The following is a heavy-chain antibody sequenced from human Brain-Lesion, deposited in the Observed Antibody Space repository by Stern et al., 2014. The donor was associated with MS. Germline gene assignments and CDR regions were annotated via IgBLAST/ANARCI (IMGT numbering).Heavy chain of an antibody. Sequence: VQLVESGAEVKKPGASVKVSCKTSGYIFTGYYIHSGRQAPGQGLEWMAWINPNTGGTKYAQKFQGRVTMSRDTSISTAYVELSSLTSDDTAVYYCARDQRGITIFGVVTDYYYLGMDVWGQGTTVTVSS. CDR3: ARDQRGITIFGVVTDYYYLGMDV. CDR2: INPNTGGT. V-gene: IGHV1-2*02. J-gene: IGHJ6*02. CDR1: GYIFTGYY. D-gene: IGHD3-3*01.